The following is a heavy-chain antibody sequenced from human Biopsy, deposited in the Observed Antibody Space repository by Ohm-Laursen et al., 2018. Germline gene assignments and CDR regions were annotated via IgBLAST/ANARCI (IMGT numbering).Heavy chain of an antibody. CDR2: VDIRGHA. D-gene: IGHD3-16*01. Sequence: TLSLTCTVSGGSIYTQSWIRQPAGKGLEWIGRVDIRGHADYSSSLRSRVTMSADASKNQFSLKLTSVTAADTAVYFCARVRGEWPEYEFDKWVQGILVTVSS. CDR3: ARVRGEWPEYEFDK. J-gene: IGHJ4*02. V-gene: IGHV4-4*07. CDR1: GGSIYTQS.